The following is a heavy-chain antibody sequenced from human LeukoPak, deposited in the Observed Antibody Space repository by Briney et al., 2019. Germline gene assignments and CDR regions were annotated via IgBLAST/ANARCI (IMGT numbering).Heavy chain of an antibody. D-gene: IGHD3-3*01. CDR1: GFTFNTYW. J-gene: IGHJ4*02. Sequence: GGSLRLSCAASGFTFNTYWMSWVRQAPGKGLEWVANIKEDGSEKYYADSVKGRFTISRDNAKNSLYLQMNSLRAEDTAVYYCARDRPADFWSGYYTGLPYYFDYWGQGTLVTVSS. CDR2: IKEDGSEK. CDR3: ARDRPADFWSGYYTGLPYYFDY. V-gene: IGHV3-7*03.